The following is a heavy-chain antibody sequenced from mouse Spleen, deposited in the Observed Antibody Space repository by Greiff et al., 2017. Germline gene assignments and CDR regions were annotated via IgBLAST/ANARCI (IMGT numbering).Heavy chain of an antibody. CDR2: ISYDGSN. CDR3: AREGIPSWFAY. CDR1: GYSITSGYY. V-gene: IGHV3-6*01. Sequence: VQLKESGPGLVKPSQSLSLTCSVTGYSITSGYYWNWIRQFPGNKLEWMGYISYDGSNNYNPSLKNRISITRDTSKNQFFLKLNSVTTEDTATYYCAREGIPSWFAYWGQGTLVTVSA. J-gene: IGHJ3*01.